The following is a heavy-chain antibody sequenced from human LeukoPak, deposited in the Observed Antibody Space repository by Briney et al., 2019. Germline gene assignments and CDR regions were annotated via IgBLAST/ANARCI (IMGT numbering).Heavy chain of an antibody. CDR1: GDSVSSNSAA. V-gene: IGHV6-1*01. J-gene: IGHJ5*02. Sequence: SQTLSLTCAISGDSVSSNSAAWIWIRQSPSRGLEWLGRTYYRSKWYNDYAVSVKSRITINPDTSKNQFSLQLNSVTPEDTAVYYCARDFTVAGKNWFDPWGQGTLVTVSS. D-gene: IGHD6-19*01. CDR2: TYYRSKWYN. CDR3: ARDFTVAGKNWFDP.